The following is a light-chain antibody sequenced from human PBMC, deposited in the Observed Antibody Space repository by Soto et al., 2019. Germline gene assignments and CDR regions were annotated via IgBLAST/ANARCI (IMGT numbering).Light chain of an antibody. CDR2: EVS. J-gene: IGLJ2*01. CDR3: TSYTSSNSVV. CDR1: GSGIGGYNY. V-gene: IGLV2-14*01. Sequence: QSALTQPASVSGSPGQSITISCTGTGSGIGGYNYVSWYQQHPGKAPKVMIYEVSNRPSGVSNRFSASKSGNTASLTISGLQAEDEADYYCTSYTSSNSVVFGGGTKLTVL.